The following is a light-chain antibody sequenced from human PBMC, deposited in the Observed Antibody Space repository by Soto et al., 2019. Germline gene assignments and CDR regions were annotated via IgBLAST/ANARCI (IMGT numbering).Light chain of an antibody. CDR1: MRDVGAYNL. Sequence: QSALTQPASVSGSPGQSITISCAGTMRDVGAYNLVSWYQQHPGRAPQLIIFEVRYRPSGISFRFSGSKSGNTASLTISGLQAEDEADYYCSSFTSQSSLIFGGGNKVTVL. CDR2: EVR. J-gene: IGLJ2*01. CDR3: SSFTSQSSLI. V-gene: IGLV2-14*01.